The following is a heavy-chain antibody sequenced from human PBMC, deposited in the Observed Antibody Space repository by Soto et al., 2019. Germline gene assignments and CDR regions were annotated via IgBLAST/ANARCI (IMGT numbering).Heavy chain of an antibody. CDR3: ARDGSDYDTSGYYLYDAFDI. D-gene: IGHD3-22*01. V-gene: IGHV4-4*07. CDR1: GGSVSSHY. Sequence: PSETLSLTCTVSGGSVSSHYWSWIRQAAGKGLEWIGRLYSTGSTNYNPSLRSRVTMSVGTSRNQFSLTLTSVTAADTAVYYCARDGSDYDTSGYYLYDAFDIWGQGTMVTVSS. CDR2: LYSTGST. J-gene: IGHJ3*02.